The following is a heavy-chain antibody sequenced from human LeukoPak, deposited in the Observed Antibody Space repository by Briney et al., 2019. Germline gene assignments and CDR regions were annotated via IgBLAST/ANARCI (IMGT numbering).Heavy chain of an antibody. V-gene: IGHV1-8*01. J-gene: IGHJ3*02. Sequence: AASVKVSCKASGYTLTSYDINWVRQATGQGLEWMGWMNPKTGNTGSAQKLQGRVTISGDTSISTAYMELSSLRSEDTAVYYCVRIDYSNAFDIWGQGTMVTVSS. D-gene: IGHD4-11*01. CDR2: MNPKTGNT. CDR3: VRIDYSNAFDI. CDR1: GYTLTSYD.